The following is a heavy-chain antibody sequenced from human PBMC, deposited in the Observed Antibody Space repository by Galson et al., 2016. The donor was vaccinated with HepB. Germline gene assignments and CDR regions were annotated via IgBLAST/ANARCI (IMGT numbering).Heavy chain of an antibody. CDR2: IYYGGIT. CDR1: GISISSGGFF. CDR3: ASPTAAPRGLPNASDV. Sequence: TLSLTCTVSGISISSGGFFWTWVRQHPGKGLEWIGYIYYGGITSYNPSLKSRVSISEDTSKNQFILSLNSVTAADTAVYYCASPTAAPRGLPNASDVWGQGTMVTVSS. J-gene: IGHJ3*01. D-gene: IGHD2-15*01. V-gene: IGHV4-31*03.